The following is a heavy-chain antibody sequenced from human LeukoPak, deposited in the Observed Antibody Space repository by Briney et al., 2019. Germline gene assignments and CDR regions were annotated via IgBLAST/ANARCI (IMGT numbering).Heavy chain of an antibody. CDR1: GGSISSSSYY. Sequence: SETLSLTCTVSGGSISSSSYYWGWIRQPPGKGLEWIGSFYYSGSTYYNPSLKSRVTMSVDTSKNQFSLKLSSVTAADTAVYYCARDGAGGDAFDIWGQGTMVTVSS. D-gene: IGHD4-23*01. CDR3: ARDGAGGDAFDI. V-gene: IGHV4-39*07. CDR2: FYYSGST. J-gene: IGHJ3*02.